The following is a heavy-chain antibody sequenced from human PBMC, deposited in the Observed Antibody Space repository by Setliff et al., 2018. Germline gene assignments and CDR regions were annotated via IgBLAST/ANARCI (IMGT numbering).Heavy chain of an antibody. J-gene: IGHJ6*03. Sequence: ASVKVSCKASGYIFNTFGISWVRRAPGQGLEWIGGISPYNGDTKYAQKLQDRVTMTIDTSTSTAYVEVRSLRSDDTALYYCARSPPNRGVGQGHHMDVWGKGTSVTVSS. CDR3: ARSPPNRGVGQGHHMDV. CDR2: ISPYNGDT. CDR1: GYIFNTFG. D-gene: IGHD1-26*01. V-gene: IGHV1-18*01.